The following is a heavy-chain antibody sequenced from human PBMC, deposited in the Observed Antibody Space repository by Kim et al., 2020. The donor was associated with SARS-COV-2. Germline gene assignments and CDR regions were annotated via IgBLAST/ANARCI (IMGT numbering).Heavy chain of an antibody. CDR3: LGDYCSYDRCYDY. J-gene: IGHJ4*01. Sequence: GGSLRLSCAASGFTFSNYAMSWVRQAPGKGLEWVAVIKSESNGGTTAYAATGRGRFTISRDDSKNILQLQMNSVKTEATAVYYCLGDYCSYDRCYDYCG. CDR1: GFTFSNYA. V-gene: IGHV3-15*01. CDR2: IKSESNGGTT. D-gene: IGHD4-17*01.